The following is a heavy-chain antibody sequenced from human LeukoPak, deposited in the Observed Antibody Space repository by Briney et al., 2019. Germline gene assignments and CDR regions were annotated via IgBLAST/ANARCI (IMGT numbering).Heavy chain of an antibody. CDR3: ARGSGLLFNY. CDR1: GFTFSSYE. J-gene: IGHJ4*02. Sequence: GGSLRLSCAASGFTFSSYEMNWVRQAPGKGLGWVSYISSSGSTIYYADSVKGRFTISRDNAKNSLYLQMNSLRAEDTAVYYCARGSGLLFNYWGQGTLVTVSS. V-gene: IGHV3-48*03. CDR2: ISSSGSTI. D-gene: IGHD2-15*01.